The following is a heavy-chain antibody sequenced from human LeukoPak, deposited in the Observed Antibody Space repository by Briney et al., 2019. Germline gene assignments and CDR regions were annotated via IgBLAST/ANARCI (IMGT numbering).Heavy chain of an antibody. D-gene: IGHD3-10*01. CDR3: ARDYAEEWFGELGNWFDP. Sequence: ASVKVSCKASGYTFTGYYMHWVRQAPGQGLEWMGWINPNSGGTNYAQKFQGRVTMTRDTSISTAYMELSRLRSDDTAVYYCARDYAEEWFGELGNWFDPWGQGTLVTVSS. J-gene: IGHJ5*02. CDR1: GYTFTGYY. CDR2: INPNSGGT. V-gene: IGHV1-2*02.